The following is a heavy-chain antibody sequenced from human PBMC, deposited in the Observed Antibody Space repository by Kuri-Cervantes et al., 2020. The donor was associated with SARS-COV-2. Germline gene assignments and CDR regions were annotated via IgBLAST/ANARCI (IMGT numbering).Heavy chain of an antibody. V-gene: IGHV4-59*12. CDR2: IYYSGST. CDR1: GGSISSYY. J-gene: IGHJ4*02. D-gene: IGHD3-10*01. Sequence: GSLRLSCTVSGGSISSYYWSWIRQPPGKGLEWIGYIYYSGSTNYNPSLKSRVTISVDTSKNQFSLKLSSVTAADTAVYYCARKEIKRYYYGSRSYYFDYWGQGTLVTVSS. CDR3: ARKEIKRYYYGSRSYYFDY.